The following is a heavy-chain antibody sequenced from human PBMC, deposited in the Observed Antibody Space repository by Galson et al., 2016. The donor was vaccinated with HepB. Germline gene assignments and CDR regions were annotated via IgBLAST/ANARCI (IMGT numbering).Heavy chain of an antibody. J-gene: IGHJ4*02. V-gene: IGHV1-46*01. CDR1: GYTFTSYN. CDR3: ARGGYGDYATVGDDY. D-gene: IGHD4-17*01. CDR2: INPSGGST. Sequence: SVKVSCKASGYTFTSYNVHWVRQAPGQGLEWMGIINPSGGSTSYAQKFQGRVTMTRDTSTSTVYMELSSLRFEDTAVYYCARGGYGDYATVGDDYWGQGTLVTVSS.